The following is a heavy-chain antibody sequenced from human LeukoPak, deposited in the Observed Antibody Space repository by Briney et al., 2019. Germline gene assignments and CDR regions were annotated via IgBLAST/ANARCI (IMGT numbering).Heavy chain of an antibody. J-gene: IGHJ5*02. D-gene: IGHD2-21*02. V-gene: IGHV4-34*01. CDR1: GGSFSGYY. CDR2: INHSGST. CDR3: ARARVVAGIWPWWFDP. Sequence: SETLSLTCAVYGGSFSGYYWSWIRQPPGKGLEWIGEINHSGSTNYNPSLKSRVTISVDTSKNQFSLKLSSVTAADTAVYYCARARVVAGIWPWWFDPWGQGTLVTVSS.